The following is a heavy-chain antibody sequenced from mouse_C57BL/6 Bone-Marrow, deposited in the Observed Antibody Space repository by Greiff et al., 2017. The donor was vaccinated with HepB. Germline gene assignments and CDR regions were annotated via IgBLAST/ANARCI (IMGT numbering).Heavy chain of an antibody. Sequence: EVKLEESGPGLVKPSQSLSLTCSVTGYSITSGYYWNWIRQFPGNKLEWMGYISYDGSNNYNPSLKKRISINRDTSKHQFFLKLNSVTTEDTATYYCARGKVTTDWYFDVWGTGTTVTVSS. CDR1: GYSITSGYY. CDR2: ISYDGSN. D-gene: IGHD2-2*01. J-gene: IGHJ1*03. V-gene: IGHV3-6*01. CDR3: ARGKVTTDWYFDV.